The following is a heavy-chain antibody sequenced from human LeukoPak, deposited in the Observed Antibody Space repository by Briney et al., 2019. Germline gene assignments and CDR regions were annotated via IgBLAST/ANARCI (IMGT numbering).Heavy chain of an antibody. V-gene: IGHV3-74*01. CDR1: GFTFSTYC. CDR2: ICPDGTVT. D-gene: IGHD2-15*01. CDR3: ARSQSGVFDV. J-gene: IGHJ3*01. Sequence: GGSLRLSCAASGFTFSTYCMHWVRQAPGKGPMWVSRICPDGTVTNYADSVKGRFTISRDNAENTLYLQMNSLRPEDTALYYCARSQSGVFDVWGQGTMVIVSS.